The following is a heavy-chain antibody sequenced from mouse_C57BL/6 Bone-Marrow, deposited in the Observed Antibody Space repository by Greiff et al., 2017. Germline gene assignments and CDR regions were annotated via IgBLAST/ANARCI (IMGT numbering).Heavy chain of an antibody. CDR1: GYSITSGYY. D-gene: IGHD6-5*01. V-gene: IGHV3-6*01. Sequence: EVQLVESGPGLVKPSQSLSLTCSVTGYSITSGYYWNWIRQFPGNKLEWMGYISYDGSNNYNPSLKNRISITRDTSKNQFFLKLNSVTTEDTATYYCARDYARFDYWGQGTTLTVSS. J-gene: IGHJ2*01. CDR2: ISYDGSN. CDR3: ARDYARFDY.